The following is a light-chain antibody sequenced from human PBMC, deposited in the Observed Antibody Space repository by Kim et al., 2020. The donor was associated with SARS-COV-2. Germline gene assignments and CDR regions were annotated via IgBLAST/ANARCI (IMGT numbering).Light chain of an antibody. Sequence: SRGERATLSCRASQSVSSSFVAWYQQKPGQAPRLLIYDASTRATGIPDRFSGSGSETDFTLTISRLEPEDFAVYYCQQYGGLPWTFGQGTKVDIK. J-gene: IGKJ1*01. V-gene: IGKV3-20*01. CDR2: DAS. CDR3: QQYGGLPWT. CDR1: QSVSSSF.